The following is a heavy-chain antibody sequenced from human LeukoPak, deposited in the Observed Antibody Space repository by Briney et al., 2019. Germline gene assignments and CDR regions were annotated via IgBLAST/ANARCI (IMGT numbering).Heavy chain of an antibody. J-gene: IGHJ5*02. Sequence: SETLSLTCTVSGGSISNYYWGWIRQPPGKGLEWIGSIYYSGSTYYNPSLKSRVTISVDTSKNHFSLKLRSVTAADTAVYYCAKHGELLSWFDPWGQGTQVTVSS. CDR2: IYYSGST. CDR3: AKHGELLSWFDP. CDR1: GGSISNYY. D-gene: IGHD1-26*01. V-gene: IGHV4-39*01.